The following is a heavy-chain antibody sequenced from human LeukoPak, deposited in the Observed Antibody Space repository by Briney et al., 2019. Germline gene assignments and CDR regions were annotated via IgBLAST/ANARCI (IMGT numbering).Heavy chain of an antibody. CDR3: ARNSSLVDP. D-gene: IGHD2-21*01. CDR2: INPNSGGT. J-gene: IGHJ5*02. V-gene: IGHV1-2*02. Sequence: ASVKVSCKASGYTFTGHYMHWVRQAPGQGPEWMGWINPNSGGTNYAQKFQGRVTMTRDTSISTAYMELSRLTSDDTAVYYCARNSSLVDPWGQGTLVTVSS. CDR1: GYTFTGHY.